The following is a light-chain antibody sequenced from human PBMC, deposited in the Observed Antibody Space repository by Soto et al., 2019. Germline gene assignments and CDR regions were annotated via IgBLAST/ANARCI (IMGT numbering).Light chain of an antibody. J-gene: IGLJ2*01. CDR1: ALPKQY. V-gene: IGLV3-25*03. CDR2: KDS. CDR3: QSADRSATYVI. Sequence: SYELTQPPSVSVSPGQTARLTCSGDALPKQYAYWYQQKPGQAPVLVIYKDSERPSGIPERFSGSSSGTTVMLTISGVQAEDEADYYCQSADRSATYVIFGGGTKLTVL.